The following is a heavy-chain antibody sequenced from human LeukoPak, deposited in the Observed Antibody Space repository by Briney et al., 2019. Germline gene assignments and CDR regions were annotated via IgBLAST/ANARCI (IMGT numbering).Heavy chain of an antibody. V-gene: IGHV3-33*01. Sequence: GGSLRLSCAASGFTFSSYGMHWVRHAPGKGLEWVADIWYDGSNKFYADSVKGRFTISRDNSKNTLYLQMNSLRAEDTAVCHCARLCGTYPGWFDPWGQGTLVTVSS. CDR3: ARLCGTYPGWFDP. CDR2: IWYDGSNK. CDR1: GFTFSSYG. D-gene: IGHD1-1*01. J-gene: IGHJ5*02.